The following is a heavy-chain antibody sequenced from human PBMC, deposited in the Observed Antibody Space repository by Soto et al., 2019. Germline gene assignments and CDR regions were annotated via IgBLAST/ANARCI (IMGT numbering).Heavy chain of an antibody. CDR2: INHRGNT. Sequence: SETLSLTCAAYGEYFFGHYWNWIRQPPGKGLEWIGDINHRGNTNYNSSLKSRVTISIDTSKSQFSLRLTSLIDTDTAVYYCARAAPRDSSGLSFDFWGQGSLVNVPQ. CDR1: GEYFFGHY. J-gene: IGHJ4*02. CDR3: ARAAPRDSSGLSFDF. V-gene: IGHV4-34*01. D-gene: IGHD6-19*01.